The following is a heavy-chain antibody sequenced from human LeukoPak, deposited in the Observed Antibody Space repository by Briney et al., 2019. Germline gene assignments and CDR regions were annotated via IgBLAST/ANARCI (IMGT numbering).Heavy chain of an antibody. CDR2: ISYDGKNK. CDR1: GFAFSGYG. CDR3: AKDWRWQQPIYGMNV. J-gene: IGHJ6*02. D-gene: IGHD5-24*01. Sequence: PGGSLRLSCAASGFAFSGYGIHWVRQAPGKGLEWVALISYDGKNKYYADSVKGRFTISRGNSKNTLYLQMSSLRDEDTAVYYCAKDWRWQQPIYGMNVWGQGTTVTVSS. V-gene: IGHV3-30*18.